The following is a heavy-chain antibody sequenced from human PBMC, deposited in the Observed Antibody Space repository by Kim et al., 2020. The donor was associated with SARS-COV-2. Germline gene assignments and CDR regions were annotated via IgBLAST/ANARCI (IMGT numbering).Heavy chain of an antibody. D-gene: IGHD6-19*01. CDR2: IYRGGRT. J-gene: IGHJ5*02. Sequence: GGSLRLSCVVSGFPVDGNYMSWVRQAPGRGLEWVGIIYRGGRTQFADSVKGRCAISRDASKNTLYLQMNSLRSEDTAIYYCVRQDDSGWYGNWFDPWGQGTQVTVSS. CDR1: GFPVDGNY. V-gene: IGHV3-66*04. CDR3: VRQDDSGWYGNWFDP.